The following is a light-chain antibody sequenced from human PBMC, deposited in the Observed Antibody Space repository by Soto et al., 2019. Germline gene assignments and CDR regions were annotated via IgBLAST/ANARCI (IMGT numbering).Light chain of an antibody. CDR1: QNVGRN. V-gene: IGKV3D-15*01. J-gene: IGKJ5*01. CDR3: QQYTGPPTT. Sequence: EIVMTQSPATLSVSPGERVTLSCRASQNVGRNLAWYQQKPGQAPRLLIYDASNRATGIPARFSGSGSGTDFTLSISSLEPEDSAVYFCQQYTGPPTTFGQGTRLEIK. CDR2: DAS.